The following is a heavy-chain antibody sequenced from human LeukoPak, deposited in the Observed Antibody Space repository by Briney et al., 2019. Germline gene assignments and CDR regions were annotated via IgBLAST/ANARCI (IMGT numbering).Heavy chain of an antibody. D-gene: IGHD6-13*01. J-gene: IGHJ5*02. Sequence: GGSLRLSCAASGFTFNNYAMNWVRQAPGKGLEWVSAISGSAGSTYYADSVKGRFTISRDNSKNTLYLQMNSLRADDTAVYFCAKDLQQPVRRWFDPWGQGTLVTVSS. CDR3: AKDLQQPVRRWFDP. CDR1: GFTFNNYA. CDR2: ISGSAGST. V-gene: IGHV3-23*01.